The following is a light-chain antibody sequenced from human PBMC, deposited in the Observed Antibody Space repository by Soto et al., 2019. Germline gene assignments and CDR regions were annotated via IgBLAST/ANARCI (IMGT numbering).Light chain of an antibody. CDR2: GAS. CDR1: QFVSSGS. J-gene: IGKJ5*01. V-gene: IGKV3-20*01. CDR3: QQYDNSPIT. Sequence: EIPLTQSPGTLSLSPGESATLLCRASQFVSSGSLAWYQQKPGQAPRLLIYGASNRATGIPGRFSASGSGTDFTLTITPLEPEDSAVYFCQQYDNSPITFGQGTQLDIK.